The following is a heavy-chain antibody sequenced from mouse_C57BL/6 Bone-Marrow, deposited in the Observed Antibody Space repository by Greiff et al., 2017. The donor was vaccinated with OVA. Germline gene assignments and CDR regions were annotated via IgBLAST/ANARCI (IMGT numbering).Heavy chain of an antibody. D-gene: IGHD1-1*01. CDR2: INPNNGGT. CDR1: GYTFTDYN. J-gene: IGHJ1*03. CDR3: ARKRNYHGSSPFAV. V-gene: IGHV1-18*01. Sequence: VQLKESGPELVKPGASVKIPCKASGYTFTDYNMDWVKQSHGKSLEWIGDINPNNGGTIYNQKFKGKATLTVDKSSSTAYMELRSLTSEDTAVYYCARKRNYHGSSPFAVWGTGTTVTVSS.